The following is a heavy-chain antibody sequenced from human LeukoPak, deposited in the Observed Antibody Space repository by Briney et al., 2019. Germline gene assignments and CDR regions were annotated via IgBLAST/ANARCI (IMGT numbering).Heavy chain of an antibody. D-gene: IGHD3-22*01. CDR3: ARAEDYYDGYMDV. J-gene: IGHJ6*03. CDR2: ISYDGSNK. CDR1: GFTFSSYA. Sequence: GGSLRLSCGASGFTFSSYAMHWVRQAPGKGLEWVAVISYDGSNKYYADSVKGRFTISRDNSKNTLYLQMNSLRAEDTAVYYCARAEDYYDGYMDVWGEGTTVTVSS. V-gene: IGHV3-30*04.